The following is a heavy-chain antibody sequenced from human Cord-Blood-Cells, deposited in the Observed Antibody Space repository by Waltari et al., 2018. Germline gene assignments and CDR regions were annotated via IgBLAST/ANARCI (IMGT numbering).Heavy chain of an antibody. CDR2: INHSGST. CDR1: GGSFSGYY. J-gene: IGHJ6*02. D-gene: IGHD3-10*01. V-gene: IGHV4-34*01. CDR3: ARGRPVPYGSGSYYNRYYYGMDV. Sequence: QVQLQQWGAGLLKPSETLSLTCAVYGGSFSGYYWSWIRQPPGKGLEWIGEINHSGSTNYNPSLKSRVTISVDTSKNQFSLKLSSVTAVDTAVYYCARGRPVPYGSGSYYNRYYYGMDVWGQGTTVTVSS.